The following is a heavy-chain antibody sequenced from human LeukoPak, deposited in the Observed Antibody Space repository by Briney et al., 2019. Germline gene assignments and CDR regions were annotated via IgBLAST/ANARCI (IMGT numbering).Heavy chain of an antibody. CDR2: SDPEDGET. J-gene: IGHJ5*02. CDR3: ARGRVVRGVIAGHNWFDP. CDR1: GYTLTELS. V-gene: IGHV1-24*01. Sequence: GASVKVSCKVSGYTLTELSMHWVRQAPGKGLEWMGGSDPEDGETIYAQKFQGRVTMTRNTSISTAYMELSSLRSEDTAVYYCARGRVVRGVIAGHNWFDPWGQGTLVTVSS. D-gene: IGHD3-10*01.